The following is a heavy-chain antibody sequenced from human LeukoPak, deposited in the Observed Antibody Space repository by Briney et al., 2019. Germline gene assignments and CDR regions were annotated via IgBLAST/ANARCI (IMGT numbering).Heavy chain of an antibody. Sequence: ASVKVSCKASGYTFTSYGISWVRQAPGQGLEWIGWNSAYNGNTNYAQKLQGRVTMTTDTSTSTAYMELRSLRSDDTAVYYCARDGALSSSWYVDYWGQGTLVTVSS. CDR3: ARDGALSSSWYVDY. D-gene: IGHD6-13*01. V-gene: IGHV1-18*01. CDR1: GYTFTSYG. CDR2: NSAYNGNT. J-gene: IGHJ4*02.